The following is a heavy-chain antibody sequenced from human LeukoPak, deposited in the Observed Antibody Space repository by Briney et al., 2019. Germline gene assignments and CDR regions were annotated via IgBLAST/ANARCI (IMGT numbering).Heavy chain of an antibody. J-gene: IGHJ3*02. Sequence: GGSVKVSCKGSGGTFSSYAISWVGQAPGRGVEWVGGIIPIFGTANYAHKFQGRVTITTDESTSTAYIQLRSLRSEDTAVYYCARESGLTHAFDIWGQGTMVTVSS. CDR1: GGTFSSYA. CDR2: IIPIFGTA. V-gene: IGHV1-69*05. CDR3: ARESGLTHAFDI. D-gene: IGHD3-10*01.